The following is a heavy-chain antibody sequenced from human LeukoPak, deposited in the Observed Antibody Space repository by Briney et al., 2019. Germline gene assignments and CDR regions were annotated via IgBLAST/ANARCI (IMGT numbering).Heavy chain of an antibody. CDR3: ARGRRSYGKTGFDY. CDR2: IWYDGSNK. V-gene: IGHV3-33*01. D-gene: IGHD5-18*01. J-gene: IGHJ4*02. CDR1: GFTFSSYG. Sequence: PGGSLRLSCAASGFTFSSYGMHWVRQAPGKGLEWVAVIWYDGSNKYYADSVKGRFTISRDNSKNTLYLQMNGLRAEDTAVYYCARGRRSYGKTGFDYWGQGTLVTVSS.